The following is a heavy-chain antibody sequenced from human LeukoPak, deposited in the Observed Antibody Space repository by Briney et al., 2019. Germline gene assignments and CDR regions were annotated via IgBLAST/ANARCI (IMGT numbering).Heavy chain of an antibody. V-gene: IGHV1-69*04. CDR1: GGTFSSYT. CDR3: ARDKRFAGGGDY. J-gene: IGHJ4*02. D-gene: IGHD2-21*01. Sequence: SVKVSXKASGGTFSSYTISWVRQAPGQGLEWMGRIIPILGIANYAQKFQGRVTITADKSTSTAYMELSSLRSEDTAVYYCARDKRFAGGGDYWGQGTLVTVSS. CDR2: IIPILGIA.